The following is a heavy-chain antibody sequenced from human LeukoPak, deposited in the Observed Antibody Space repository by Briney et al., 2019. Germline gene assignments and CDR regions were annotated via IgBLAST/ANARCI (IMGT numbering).Heavy chain of an antibody. Sequence: PSETLSLTCTVSGGSISSYYWSWIRQPPGKGLEWIGYISYSGTANYNPSLKSRVTISVDTSKNRFSLKLSSVTAADTAVYYCARRGTYYDILTGYYTFRGFDYWGQGTLVTVSS. V-gene: IGHV4-59*08. CDR1: GGSISSYY. D-gene: IGHD3-9*01. CDR2: ISYSGTA. J-gene: IGHJ4*02. CDR3: ARRGTYYDILTGYYTFRGFDY.